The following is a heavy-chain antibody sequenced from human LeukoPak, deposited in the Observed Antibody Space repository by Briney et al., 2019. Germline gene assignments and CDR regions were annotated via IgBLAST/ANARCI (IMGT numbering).Heavy chain of an antibody. D-gene: IGHD3-22*01. J-gene: IGHJ4*02. V-gene: IGHV1-2*02. Sequence: GASVKVSCKASGYTFTSYYMHWVRQAPGQGLEWMGWINPNSGGTNYAQKFQGRVTMTRDTSISTAYMELSRLRSDDTAVYYCARDPDFYYDSSGYPGGDYWGQGTLVTVSS. CDR2: INPNSGGT. CDR1: GYTFTSYY. CDR3: ARDPDFYYDSSGYPGGDY.